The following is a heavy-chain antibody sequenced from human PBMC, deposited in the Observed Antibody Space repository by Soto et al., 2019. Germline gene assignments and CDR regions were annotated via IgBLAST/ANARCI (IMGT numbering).Heavy chain of an antibody. J-gene: IGHJ6*02. V-gene: IGHV1-69*01. CDR1: GGIFSTYG. Sequence: QVQLVQSGAEVKKPGSSVKVSCKASGGIFSTYGISWVRQAPGQGLEWMGGILPIFGTQNYAQKFQDRVAITSDESTTTAYMELTSLRYAATAVYYWASRSGERVPRTGMPRHYYYGMDVWGQGTTVTVSS. CDR2: ILPIFGTQ. CDR3: ASRSGERVPRTGMPRHYYYGMDV. D-gene: IGHD3-9*01.